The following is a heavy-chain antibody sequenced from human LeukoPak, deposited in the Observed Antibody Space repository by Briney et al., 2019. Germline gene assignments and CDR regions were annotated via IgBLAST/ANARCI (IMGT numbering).Heavy chain of an antibody. Sequence: SQTLSLTCTVSGGSISSGGYYWSWIRQHPGKGLEWIGYIYYSGSTYYNPSLKSRVTISVDTSKNQLSLKLSSVTAADTAVYYCARDHRLDSNWYFDLWGRGTLVTVSS. J-gene: IGHJ2*01. CDR2: IYYSGST. CDR1: GGSISSGGYY. CDR3: ARDHRLDSNWYFDL. V-gene: IGHV4-31*03.